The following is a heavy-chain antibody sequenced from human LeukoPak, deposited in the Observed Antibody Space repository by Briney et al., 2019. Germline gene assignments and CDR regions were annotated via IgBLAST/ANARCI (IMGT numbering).Heavy chain of an antibody. Sequence: GESLKISCKGSGYSFTSYWIGWVRQMPGKGLEWMGIIYPGDSDTRYSPSFQGQVTNSADKSISTAYLQWSSLKASDTAMYYCARHFCSGGSCYYVDYWGQGTLVTVSS. D-gene: IGHD2-15*01. CDR2: IYPGDSDT. CDR3: ARHFCSGGSCYYVDY. V-gene: IGHV5-51*01. J-gene: IGHJ4*02. CDR1: GYSFTSYW.